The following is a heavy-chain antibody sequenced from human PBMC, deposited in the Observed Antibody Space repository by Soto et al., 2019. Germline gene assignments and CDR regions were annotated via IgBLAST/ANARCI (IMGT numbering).Heavy chain of an antibody. CDR2: IFPGDSDT. D-gene: IGHD4-17*01. CDR3: ARPYGGDS. J-gene: IGHJ4*02. Sequence: GESLKISCQSSDYSFTTKWIDWVRQMPGKGLEWMGTIFPGDSDTRYSPSFQGQVTISADKSISTAYLQWSSLKASDTAIYYCARPYGGDSWGQGTLVTVSS. CDR1: DYSFTTKW. V-gene: IGHV5-51*01.